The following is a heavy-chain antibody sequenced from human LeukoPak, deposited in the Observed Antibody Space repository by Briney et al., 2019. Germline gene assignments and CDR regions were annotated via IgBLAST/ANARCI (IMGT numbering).Heavy chain of an antibody. D-gene: IGHD6-19*01. Sequence: GGSLRLSCAASGFTFSSYSMNWVRQAPGKGLEWVSSITSSGRYIYYADSVKGRFTISRDNSENSLYLQMDSLTAEDTAVYYCARDVGAYSSGFDYWGQGTLVTVSS. CDR1: GFTFSSYS. CDR3: ARDVGAYSSGFDY. V-gene: IGHV3-21*01. CDR2: ITSSGRYI. J-gene: IGHJ4*02.